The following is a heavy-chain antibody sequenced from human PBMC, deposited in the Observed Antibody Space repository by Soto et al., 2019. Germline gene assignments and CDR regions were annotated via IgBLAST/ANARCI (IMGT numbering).Heavy chain of an antibody. Sequence: ASVKVSCKASGYSFTNYFMHWVRQAPGQGPEWMGIVNPFDGSTRYAQKFQGRVTMTRDTSSSTVYMEVSSLRSDDTAVYYCARRYGSGSYYDHWGQGTLVTVYS. CDR3: ARRYGSGSYYDH. D-gene: IGHD3-10*01. V-gene: IGHV1-46*01. CDR2: VNPFDGST. J-gene: IGHJ5*02. CDR1: GYSFTNYF.